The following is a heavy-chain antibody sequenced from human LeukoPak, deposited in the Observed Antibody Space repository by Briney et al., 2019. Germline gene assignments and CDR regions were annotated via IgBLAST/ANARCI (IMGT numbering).Heavy chain of an antibody. V-gene: IGHV3-30*18. J-gene: IGHJ1*01. Sequence: PGGSLRLSCAASGFTFSSYGMHWVRQAPGKGLEWVAVISHDGSKKYYADSVKGRFTISGDNSKNTLYLQVNSLRDEDTAVYYCAKDPYSGSFEYFQHWGQGTLVTVSS. D-gene: IGHD1-26*01. CDR2: ISHDGSKK. CDR1: GFTFSSYG. CDR3: AKDPYSGSFEYFQH.